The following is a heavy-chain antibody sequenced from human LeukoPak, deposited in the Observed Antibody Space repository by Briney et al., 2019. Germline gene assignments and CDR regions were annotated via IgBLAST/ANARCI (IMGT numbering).Heavy chain of an antibody. V-gene: IGHV1-2*02. Sequence: GASVKVSCKASGGTFSSYAISWVRQAPGQGLEWMGWINPNSGGTNYAQKFQGRVTMTRDTSISTAYMELSRLRSDDTAVYYCASGYCSSTSCQTVYYYYYYMDVWGKGTTVTVSS. CDR2: INPNSGGT. D-gene: IGHD2-2*01. J-gene: IGHJ6*03. CDR3: ASGYCSSTSCQTVYYYYYYMDV. CDR1: GGTFSSYA.